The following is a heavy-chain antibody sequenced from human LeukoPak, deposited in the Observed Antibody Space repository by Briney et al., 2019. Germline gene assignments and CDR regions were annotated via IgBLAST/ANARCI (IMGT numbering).Heavy chain of an antibody. J-gene: IGHJ4*02. Sequence: SVKVSCKASGGTFSSYAISWVRQAPGQGLEWMGGIIPIFGTANYAQKFQGRVTITADESTSTAYMELSSPRSEDTAVYYCARVSPYLLCPDYWGQGTLVTVSS. CDR2: IIPIFGTA. D-gene: IGHD3-10*01. CDR1: GGTFSSYA. CDR3: ARVSPYLLCPDY. V-gene: IGHV1-69*13.